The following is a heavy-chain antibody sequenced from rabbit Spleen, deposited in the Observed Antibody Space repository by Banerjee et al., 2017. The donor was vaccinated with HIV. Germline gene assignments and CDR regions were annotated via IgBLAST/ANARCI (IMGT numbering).Heavy chain of an antibody. CDR2: IDTGSSGFT. J-gene: IGHJ6*01. D-gene: IGHD1-1*01. V-gene: IGHV1S40*01. CDR3: ARDTSSSFTSYDMDL. Sequence: QALVEAGGDLVKPGASLTLTCIASGVFFSGNSYMFWVRRPPGKGLEWSACIDTGSSGFTYFASWAKDRLTISKTSSTTVTLQMTSMTAADTAAYFCARDTSSSFTSYDMDLWGPGTLVTVS. CDR1: GVFFSGNSY.